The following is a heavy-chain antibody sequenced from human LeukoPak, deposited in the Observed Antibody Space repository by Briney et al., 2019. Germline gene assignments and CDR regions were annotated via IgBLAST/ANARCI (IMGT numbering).Heavy chain of an antibody. J-gene: IGHJ2*01. Sequence: GGSLRPSCAASGFTFSNYWMHWVRQAPGKGLVWVSRISGDESTTTYADSVKGRFTISRDNAKNTLYLQMNSLRAEDTAVYYCASPINYWYFDLWGRGTLVTVSS. CDR1: GFTFSNYW. CDR3: ASPINYWYFDL. V-gene: IGHV3-74*01. CDR2: ISGDESTT.